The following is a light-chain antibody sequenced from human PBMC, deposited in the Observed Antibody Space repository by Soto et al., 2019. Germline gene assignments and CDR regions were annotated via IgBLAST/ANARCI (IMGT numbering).Light chain of an antibody. CDR2: DTS. CDR3: QQCDTLPFT. J-gene: IGKJ3*01. Sequence: DIQMTQSPSSLTASVGDSVTITCQASQDISDYVNWYQHKSGKAPKLLISDTSTLVTGVPSRFRGSGYGTHFTLSISSLRPEDVATYYCQQCDTLPFTFGPGTKVDI. CDR1: QDISDY. V-gene: IGKV1-33*01.